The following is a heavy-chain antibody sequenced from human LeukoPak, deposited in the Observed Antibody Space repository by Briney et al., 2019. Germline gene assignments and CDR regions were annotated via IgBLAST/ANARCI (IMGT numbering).Heavy chain of an antibody. CDR3: ARANIVVVPAAPRGYYYYGMDV. CDR2: INHSGST. D-gene: IGHD2-2*01. Sequence: SSETLSLTCAVYGGSFSGYYWSWIRQPPGKGLEWIGEINHSGSTNYNPSLKGRVTISVDTSKNQFSLKLSSVTAADTAVYYCARANIVVVPAAPRGYYYYGMDVWGQGTTVTVSS. CDR1: GGSFSGYY. V-gene: IGHV4-34*01. J-gene: IGHJ6*02.